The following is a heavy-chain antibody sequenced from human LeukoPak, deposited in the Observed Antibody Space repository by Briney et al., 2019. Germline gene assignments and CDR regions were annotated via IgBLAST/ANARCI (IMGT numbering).Heavy chain of an antibody. CDR3: APSAGNSAWYFDL. CDR2: ISPSSRHI. V-gene: IGHV3-21*01. Sequence: KTGGSLRLSCAAYGFTFSSYSMNWVRQAPGKGLEWVSSISPSSRHIYYGDSVKGRFTISRDNAKNSLYLQMNSLRAEDTAVYYCAPSAGNSAWYFDLWGRGTLVTVSS. CDR1: GFTFSSYS. D-gene: IGHD4-23*01. J-gene: IGHJ2*01.